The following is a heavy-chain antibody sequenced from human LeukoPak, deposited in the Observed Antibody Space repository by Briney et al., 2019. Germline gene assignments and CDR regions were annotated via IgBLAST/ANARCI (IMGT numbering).Heavy chain of an antibody. CDR1: GFTFSSYG. CDR2: ISYDGSNK. J-gene: IGHJ4*02. V-gene: IGHV3-30*03. CDR3: ARDRPIDY. Sequence: PGRSLRLSCAASGFTFSSYGMHWVRQAPGKGLEWVAVISYDGSNKYYADSVKGRFTISRDNAKNTLYLQMNSLRDEDTAVYYCARDRPIDYWGQGTLVTVSS.